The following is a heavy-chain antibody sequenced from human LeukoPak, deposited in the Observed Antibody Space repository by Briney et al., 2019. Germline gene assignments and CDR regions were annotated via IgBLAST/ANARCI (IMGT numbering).Heavy chain of an antibody. CDR3: ARVGYYDSSGWGRYAFDI. CDR2: INRDGSSS. J-gene: IGHJ3*02. Sequence: GGSLRLSCAAYAFTFSSYWMHWDRQTPGKGLVWVSRINRDGSSSIYADSVKGRFTISRDNAKNTLYLQMNSLRAEDTAVYYCARVGYYDSSGWGRYAFDIWGQGTMVTVSS. CDR1: AFTFSSYW. V-gene: IGHV3-74*01. D-gene: IGHD3-22*01.